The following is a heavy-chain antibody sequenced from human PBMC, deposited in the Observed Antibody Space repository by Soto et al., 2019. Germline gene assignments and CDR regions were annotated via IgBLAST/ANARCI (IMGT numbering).Heavy chain of an antibody. CDR2: ISYDGSNK. CDR3: AKDRPQSSGLDY. J-gene: IGHJ4*02. D-gene: IGHD3-22*01. CDR1: GFTFSSYG. Sequence: GGSLRLSCAASGFTFSSYGIHWGRQAPGKGLEWVAVISYDGSNKYYADSVKGRFTISRDNSKNTLYLQMNSLRAEDTAVYYCAKDRPQSSGLDYWGQGTLVTVSS. V-gene: IGHV3-30*18.